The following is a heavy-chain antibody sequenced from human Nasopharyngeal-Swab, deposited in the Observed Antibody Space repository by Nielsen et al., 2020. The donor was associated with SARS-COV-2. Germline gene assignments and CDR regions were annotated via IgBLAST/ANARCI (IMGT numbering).Heavy chain of an antibody. J-gene: IGHJ1*01. CDR1: GFTFSDYV. CDR2: ISTDGGDT. Sequence: GESLKISCSASGFTFSDYVMHWVRQAPGTGLEYISAISTDGGDTYYADSVKGRFSISRDSSTNTLYLQMNNVRAEDTAVYYCARDLGGGYCTTTNCPGSWGQGTLVTVSS. D-gene: IGHD2-2*01. CDR3: ARDLGGGYCTTTNCPGS. V-gene: IGHV3-64*04.